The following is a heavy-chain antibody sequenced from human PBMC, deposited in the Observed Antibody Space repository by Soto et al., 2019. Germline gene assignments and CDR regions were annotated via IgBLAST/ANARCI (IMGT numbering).Heavy chain of an antibody. Sequence: EVQMVESGGGLVQPGGSLKLSCAASGFTFSGSAMHWVRQASGKGLEWVGRIRSKANSYATAYAASVKGRFTISREDSKNTAYLQMISLKTEDTAVYYCTSYSSPSGYWGQGTLVTVSA. CDR1: GFTFSGSA. CDR2: IRSKANSYAT. V-gene: IGHV3-73*01. D-gene: IGHD6-19*01. J-gene: IGHJ4*02. CDR3: TSYSSPSGY.